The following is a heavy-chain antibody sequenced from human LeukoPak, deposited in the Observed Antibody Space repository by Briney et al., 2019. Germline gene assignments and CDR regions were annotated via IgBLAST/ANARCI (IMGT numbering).Heavy chain of an antibody. CDR2: IYYRSKWYN. Sequence: SQTLSLTCAISGDSVSTNSATWNWIRQSPSRGLEWLGRIYYRSKWYNDYAGSVKSRITINPDTSKNQFSLQLNSVTPEDTAVYYCARRGPAGSSSSGMDVWGQGTTVTVSS. CDR3: ARRGPAGSSSSGMDV. J-gene: IGHJ6*02. V-gene: IGHV6-1*01. CDR1: GDSVSTNSAT. D-gene: IGHD6-6*01.